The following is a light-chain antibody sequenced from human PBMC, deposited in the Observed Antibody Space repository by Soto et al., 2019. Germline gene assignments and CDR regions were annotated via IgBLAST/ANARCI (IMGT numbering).Light chain of an antibody. J-gene: IGKJ3*01. CDR3: QQTYSAPLT. CDR2: AAS. CDR1: QSISTY. Sequence: DIQMTQSPSSLSASVGDRVTITCRASQSISTYLNWYQQKPGKAPKLLIYAASSLQSGVPSRFSGSGSGTDFTLTISSLQPEDFATFYCQQTYSAPLTFGPGTTVDVK. V-gene: IGKV1-39*01.